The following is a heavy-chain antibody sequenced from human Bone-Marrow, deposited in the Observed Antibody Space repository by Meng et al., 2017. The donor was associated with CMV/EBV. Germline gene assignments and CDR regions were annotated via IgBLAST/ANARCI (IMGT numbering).Heavy chain of an antibody. Sequence: QLLLKASAPCLVNPYQPPALPCTVSGGSISSRDYYWSWIRQPPGKGLEWIGYIYYSGSTYYTPSLKSRVTISVDTSKNQFSLKLSSVTAADTAVYYCARWAYYYDSSGLDYWGQGTLVTVSS. V-gene: IGHV4-30-4*08. CDR2: IYYSGST. J-gene: IGHJ4*02. D-gene: IGHD3-22*01. CDR1: GGSISSRDYY. CDR3: ARWAYYYDSSGLDY.